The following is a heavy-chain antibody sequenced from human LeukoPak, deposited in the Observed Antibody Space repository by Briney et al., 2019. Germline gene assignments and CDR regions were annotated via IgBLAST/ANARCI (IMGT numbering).Heavy chain of an antibody. J-gene: IGHJ4*02. CDR2: ISAYNGST. D-gene: IGHD6-19*01. Sequence: GASVKVSCKASGYTFTSYGISWVRQAPGQGLEWMGWISAYNGSTNYAQKLQGRVTMTTDTSTSTAYMELRSLRSDDTAVYYCARDSSSSGWYTNFDYWGQGTLVTVSS. V-gene: IGHV1-18*01. CDR1: GYTFTSYG. CDR3: ARDSSSSGWYTNFDY.